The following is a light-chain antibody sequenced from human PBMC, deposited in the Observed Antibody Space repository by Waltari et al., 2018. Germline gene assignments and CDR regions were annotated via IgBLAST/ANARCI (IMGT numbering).Light chain of an antibody. V-gene: IGLV1-51*02. CDR2: ENT. CDR1: SSNIGTNY. J-gene: IGLJ7*01. CDR3: GTWDSSRSGAV. Sequence: QSVLTQPPSVSAAPGPRVTISCSGGSSNIGTNYVSWYRQFPGTAPKLLIYENTERPSGIPSRFSGSESGMSATLDITGLQAGDEADYYCGTWDSSRSGAVFGGGTHLTVL.